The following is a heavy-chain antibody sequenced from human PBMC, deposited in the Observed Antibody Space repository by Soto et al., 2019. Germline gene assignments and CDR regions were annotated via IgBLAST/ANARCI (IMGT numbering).Heavy chain of an antibody. J-gene: IGHJ4*02. D-gene: IGHD3-16*01. CDR1: GFTFSTSS. Sequence: EVQLLESGGGLVQPGGSLRLSCAASGFTFSTSSMSWVRQAPGKGLEWVSAISGDSGAIYYADSVKGRFTISRDNSRDTLYLQMNSLRAEDTALYFCARGGRFTFGFDYLGQGTPISVSS. CDR2: ISGDSGAI. V-gene: IGHV3-23*01. CDR3: ARGGRFTFGFDY.